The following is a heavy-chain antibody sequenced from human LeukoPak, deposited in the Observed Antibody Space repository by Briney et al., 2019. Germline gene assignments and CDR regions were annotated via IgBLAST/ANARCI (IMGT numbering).Heavy chain of an antibody. V-gene: IGHV3-21*04. CDR1: GFTFSSYS. J-gene: IGHJ6*02. CDR2: ISSSSSYI. CDR3: AKEDCSSTSCYNLYYYYGMDV. Sequence: GGSLRLSCAASGFTFSSYSMTWVRQAPGKGLEWVSSISSSSSYIYYADSVKGRFTISRDNSKNTLYLQMNSLRAEDTAVYYCAKEDCSSTSCYNLYYYYGMDVWGQGTTVTVSS. D-gene: IGHD2-2*02.